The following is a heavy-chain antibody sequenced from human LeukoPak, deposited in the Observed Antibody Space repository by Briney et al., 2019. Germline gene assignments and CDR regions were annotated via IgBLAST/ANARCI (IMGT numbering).Heavy chain of an antibody. CDR3: ARVLCSGGTCLDAFDI. Sequence: GRSLRLSCAASGFTFSSYAMHWVRQAPGKGLEWVAVIWYDGSNKYYADSVKGRFTISRDNSKNTLYLQMNSLRAEDTAVYYCARVLCSGGTCLDAFDIWGRGTMVTVSS. CDR1: GFTFSSYA. CDR2: IWYDGSNK. J-gene: IGHJ3*02. D-gene: IGHD2-15*01. V-gene: IGHV3-33*08.